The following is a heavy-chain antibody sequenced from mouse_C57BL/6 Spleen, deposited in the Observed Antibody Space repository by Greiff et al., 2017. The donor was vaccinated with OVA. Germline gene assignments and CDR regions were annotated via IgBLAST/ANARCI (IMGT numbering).Heavy chain of an antibody. CDR2: IYYSGTI. CDR3: ARDSYYAPFAY. D-gene: IGHD1-1*01. CDR1: GISITTGNYR. V-gene: IGHV3-5*01. Sequence: DVKLQESGPGLVKPSQTVFLTCTVTGISITTGNYRWSWIRQFPGNKLEWIGYIYYSGTITYNPSLTSRTTITRDTPKNQFFLEMNSLTAEDTATYYCARDSYYAPFAYWGQGTLVTVSA. J-gene: IGHJ3*01.